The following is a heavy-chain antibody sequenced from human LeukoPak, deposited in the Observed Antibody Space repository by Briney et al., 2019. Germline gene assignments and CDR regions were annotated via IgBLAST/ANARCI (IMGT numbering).Heavy chain of an antibody. Sequence: ETLSLTCTVSGGSISSSSSYWGWIRQPPGKGLEWIGSIRYSGKTYYNPSLKIRVTMSLDTSKNQFSLRLSSVTAADTAVYSCARHYYDSSGSAYYFDYWGQGSLVTVSS. J-gene: IGHJ4*02. CDR3: ARHYYDSSGSAYYFDY. V-gene: IGHV4-39*01. CDR1: GGSISSSSSY. CDR2: IRYSGKT. D-gene: IGHD3-22*01.